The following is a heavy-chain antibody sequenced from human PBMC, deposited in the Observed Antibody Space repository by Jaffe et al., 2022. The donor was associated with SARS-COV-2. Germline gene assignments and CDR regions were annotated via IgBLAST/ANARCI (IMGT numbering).Heavy chain of an antibody. J-gene: IGHJ3*02. Sequence: EVQLVESGGGLVKPGGSLSLSCAASGIAFTNAWMTWVRQAPGKGLEWVGRIKSKTDGGTTDYAAPVKGRFTISRDDSQNTLYLQMNSLKSEDTAVYYCTTDVGSGNYYRGSDKLFDIWGQGTMVTVSS. CDR3: TTDVGSGNYYRGSDKLFDI. D-gene: IGHD1-26*01. CDR2: IKSKTDGGTT. V-gene: IGHV3-15*01. CDR1: GIAFTNAW.